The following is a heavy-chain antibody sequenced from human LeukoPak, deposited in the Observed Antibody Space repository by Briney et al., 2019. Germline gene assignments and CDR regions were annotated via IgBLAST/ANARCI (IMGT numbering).Heavy chain of an antibody. CDR2: MFSSGRS. J-gene: IGHJ5*02. Sequence: SETLSLTCAVSGGSISSSSYWWGWIRQPPGKGLEWIGSMFSSGRSFYNPSLKSRVTISVDTSNNQFSLKLTSVTATDTAVYYCARHFVLVRTAGSGNWFDPRGQGTLVTVSS. CDR1: GGSISSSSYW. V-gene: IGHV4-39*01. CDR3: ARHFVLVRTAGSGNWFDP. D-gene: IGHD2-21*01.